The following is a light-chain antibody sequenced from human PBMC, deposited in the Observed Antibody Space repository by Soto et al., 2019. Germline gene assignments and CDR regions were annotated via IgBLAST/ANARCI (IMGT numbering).Light chain of an antibody. CDR3: RSYTNSITYV. CDR1: SSDVGGYHY. Sequence: QSVLNQRASVSGSPGQSITISCNGTSSDVGGYHYVSLYQQHPGKAPKLMIYDVSNRPSGVSNRFSGAKSGNTASLTISGRQAEDEADYYCRSYTNSITYVFGTGTTRTVL. J-gene: IGLJ1*01. CDR2: DVS. V-gene: IGLV2-14*01.